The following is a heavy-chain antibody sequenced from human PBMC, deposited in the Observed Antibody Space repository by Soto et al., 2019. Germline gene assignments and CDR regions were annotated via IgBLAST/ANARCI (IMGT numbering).Heavy chain of an antibody. CDR3: ARTLKEVTPSYFDY. J-gene: IGHJ4*02. Sequence: QVTLKESGPVLVKPTEPLTLTCTVSGFSLSNARMGVSWIRQPPGKPLEWLAHIFSNDEKSYSTSLKSRLTISKDTSKSQVVLTMTNMDPVDTATYYCARTLKEVTPSYFDYWGQGTLVTVSS. D-gene: IGHD2-21*02. V-gene: IGHV2-26*01. CDR2: IFSNDEK. CDR1: GFSLSNARMG.